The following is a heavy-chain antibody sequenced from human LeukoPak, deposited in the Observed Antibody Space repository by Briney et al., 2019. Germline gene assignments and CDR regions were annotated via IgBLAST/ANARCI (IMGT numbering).Heavy chain of an antibody. D-gene: IGHD6-25*01. CDR2: ISDSAAGT. Sequence: GGSLRLSCAASGFTFSSYAMSWVRQAPGKGLEWVSTISDSAAGTYYADSVKGRFTISRDNSKNTLYLQMNSLRAEDTAVYYCAKRAAPSSWETDYWGQGTLVTVSS. CDR1: GFTFSSYA. CDR3: AKRAAPSSWETDY. J-gene: IGHJ4*02. V-gene: IGHV3-23*01.